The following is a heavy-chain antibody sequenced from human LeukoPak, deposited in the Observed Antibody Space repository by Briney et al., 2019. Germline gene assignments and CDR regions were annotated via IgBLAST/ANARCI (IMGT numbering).Heavy chain of an antibody. J-gene: IGHJ4*02. CDR2: ISSDGSTI. Sequence: GGSLRLSCAASGFTFSDYYMDWIRQAPGKGLEWVSYISSDGSTIYYADSVKGRFTISRDNAKNSLYLQLNSLRAEDTAVYYCARVGDIGWYYFDYWGQGTLVTVSS. D-gene: IGHD6-19*01. CDR1: GFTFSDYY. CDR3: ARVGDIGWYYFDY. V-gene: IGHV3-11*01.